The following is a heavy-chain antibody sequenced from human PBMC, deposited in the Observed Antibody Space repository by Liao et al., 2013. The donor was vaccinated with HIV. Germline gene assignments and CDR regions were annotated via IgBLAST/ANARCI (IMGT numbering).Heavy chain of an antibody. J-gene: IGHJ4*02. Sequence: QLQLQESGPGLVKPSETLSLTCIVSGGSISSSSYYWGWIRQPPGKGLEWIGNIYYGGNTYYNPSLKSRVTISVDTSKNQFSLKLSSVTAADTAVYYCARGGRRALLGGFPQRYWGQGTLVTVSS. D-gene: IGHD2-15*01. CDR1: GGSISSSSYY. V-gene: IGHV4-39*07. CDR2: IYYGGNT. CDR3: ARGGRRALLGGFPQRY.